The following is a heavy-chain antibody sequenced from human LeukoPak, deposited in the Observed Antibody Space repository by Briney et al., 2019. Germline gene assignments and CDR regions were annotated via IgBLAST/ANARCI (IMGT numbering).Heavy chain of an antibody. CDR3: ARVSGSYPHFYMDV. CDR1: GYTFTSYG. V-gene: IGHV1-18*01. Sequence: ASVKVSCKASGYTFTSYGISWVRQAPGQGLEWMGWISAYNGHTNYAQNFQDRVTMTTDTSTSTAYMELRSLRSDDTAVYYCARVSGSYPHFYMDVWGKGTTVTVSS. CDR2: ISAYNGHT. J-gene: IGHJ6*03. D-gene: IGHD1-26*01.